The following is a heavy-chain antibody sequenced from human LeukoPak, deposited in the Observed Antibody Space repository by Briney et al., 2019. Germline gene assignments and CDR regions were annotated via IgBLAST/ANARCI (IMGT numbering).Heavy chain of an antibody. J-gene: IGHJ4*02. D-gene: IGHD3-22*01. Sequence: GGSLRLSCAASGFTFSSYGMHWLRQAPGKGLEWVAFIRYDGSNKYYADSVKGRFTISRDNSKNTLYLQMNSLRAEDTAVYYCAKDSYYDSSGYPDYWGQGTLVTVSS. CDR1: GFTFSSYG. V-gene: IGHV3-30*02. CDR2: IRYDGSNK. CDR3: AKDSYYDSSGYPDY.